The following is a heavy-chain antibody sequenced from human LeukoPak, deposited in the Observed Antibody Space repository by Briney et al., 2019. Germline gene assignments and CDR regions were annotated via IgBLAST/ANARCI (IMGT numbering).Heavy chain of an antibody. CDR3: ARGFYSSSSGRARYYYYGMDV. J-gene: IGHJ6*02. D-gene: IGHD6-6*01. CDR1: GGSIRSSYYY. Sequence: SETLSLTCTVSGGSIRSSYYYWGWIRQPPGKGLEWIGSIYDSGSTYYNPSLKSRVTISVDTSKNQFSLKLSSVTAADTAVYYCARGFYSSSSGRARYYYYGMDVWGQGTTVTVSS. CDR2: IYDSGST. V-gene: IGHV4-39*01.